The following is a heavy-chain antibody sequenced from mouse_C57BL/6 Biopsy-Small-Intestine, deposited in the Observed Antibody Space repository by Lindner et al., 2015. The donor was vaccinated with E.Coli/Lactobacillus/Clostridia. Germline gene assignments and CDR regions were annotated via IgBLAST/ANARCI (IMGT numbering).Heavy chain of an antibody. D-gene: IGHD1-1*01. Sequence: VQLQESGAELVKPGASVKMSCKASGYTFTTYPIEWMKQNHGKSLEWIGNFHPYDDDTKYNEKFKGKATLTVEKSSSTVYLELSRLTSDDSAIYHCSRGRGSSFYYFDFWGQGTTLTVSS. CDR2: FHPYDDDT. CDR3: SRGRGSSFYYFDF. J-gene: IGHJ2*01. CDR1: GYTFTTYP. V-gene: IGHV1-47*01.